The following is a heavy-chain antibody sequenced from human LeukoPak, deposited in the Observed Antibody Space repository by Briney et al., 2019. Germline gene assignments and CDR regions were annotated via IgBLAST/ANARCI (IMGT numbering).Heavy chain of an antibody. D-gene: IGHD2-2*01. J-gene: IGHJ6*03. CDR2: ISGSGGST. Sequence: GGSLRLSCAASGFTFSSYGMSWVRQAPGKGLEWVSAISGSGGSTYYADSVKGRFTISRDNGENSLYLQMNSLRAEDTAVYYCARDHCSTTSCYVDDYYYYMDVWGKGTTVTISS. CDR3: ARDHCSTTSCYVDDYYYYMDV. V-gene: IGHV3-23*01. CDR1: GFTFSSYG.